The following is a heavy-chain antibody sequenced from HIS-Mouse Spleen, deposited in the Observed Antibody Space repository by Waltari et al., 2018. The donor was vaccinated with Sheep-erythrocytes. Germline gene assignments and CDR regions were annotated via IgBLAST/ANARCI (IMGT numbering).Heavy chain of an antibody. D-gene: IGHD1-26*01. CDR2: ISYDRSNK. CDR3: ARTGTGSYYPY. V-gene: IGHV3-30*04. J-gene: IGHJ4*02. Sequence: HTGPQAPGKGLEWVAVISYDRSNKYYAASVKGRFTISRDNSKNTLYLQMNSLRAEDTAVYYCARTGTGSYYPYWGQGTLVTVSS.